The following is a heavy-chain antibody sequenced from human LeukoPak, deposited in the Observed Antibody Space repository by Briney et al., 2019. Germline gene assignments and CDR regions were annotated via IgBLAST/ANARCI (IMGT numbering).Heavy chain of an antibody. V-gene: IGHV4-59*01. D-gene: IGHD3-3*01. J-gene: IGHJ4*02. CDR1: GGSISSYY. Sequence: PSETLSLTCTVSGGSISSYYWSWIRQPPGKGLEWIGYIYYSGSTNYNPSLKSRVTISVDTSKNQFSLKLSSVTAADTAVYYRARVTYYDFWSGYFFDYWGQGTLVTVSS. CDR2: IYYSGST. CDR3: ARVTYYDFWSGYFFDY.